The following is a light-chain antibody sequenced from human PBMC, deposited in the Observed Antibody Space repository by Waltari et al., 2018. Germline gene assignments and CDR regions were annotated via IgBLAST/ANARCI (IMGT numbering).Light chain of an antibody. CDR1: QSIRSY. CDR2: AAS. V-gene: IGKV1-39*01. CDR3: QQSYSTPYT. Sequence: DIQMTQSPSSLSASVGDRLTITCRASQSIRSYLNWYQQKPGKSPKLLIYAASSLQSGVPSRFSGSGSGTDFTLTISSLQPEDFATYYCQQSYSTPYTFGQGTKLEIK. J-gene: IGKJ2*01.